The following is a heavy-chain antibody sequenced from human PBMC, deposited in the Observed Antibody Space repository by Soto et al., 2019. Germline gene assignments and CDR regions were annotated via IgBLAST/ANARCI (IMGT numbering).Heavy chain of an antibody. CDR1: GYTFTSYY. J-gene: IGHJ6*02. V-gene: IGHV1-46*01. CDR2: INTSGGST. Sequence: QVQLVQSGAEVKKPGASVKVSCKASGYTFTSYYMHWVRQAPGQGLEWMGIINTSGGSTSYAQKFQGRVTMTRDTSTSTVYMELSSLRSEDTAVYYCARDRDYDFWSGRAFYGMDVWGQGTTVTVSS. CDR3: ARDRDYDFWSGRAFYGMDV. D-gene: IGHD3-3*01.